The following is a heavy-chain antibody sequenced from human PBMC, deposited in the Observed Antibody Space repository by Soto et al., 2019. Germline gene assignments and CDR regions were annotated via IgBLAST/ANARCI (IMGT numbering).Heavy chain of an antibody. J-gene: IGHJ4*02. CDR1: GFTFSNAW. CDR3: TTRVAYCGGDCYSD. D-gene: IGHD2-21*02. Sequence: GGSLRLSCAASGFTFSNAWMNWVRQAPGKGLEWVGRIKSKTDGGTTDYAAPVKGRFTISRDDSKNTLYLQMNSLKTGDTAVYYCTTRVAYCGGDCYSDWGQGTLVTVSS. CDR2: IKSKTDGGTT. V-gene: IGHV3-15*07.